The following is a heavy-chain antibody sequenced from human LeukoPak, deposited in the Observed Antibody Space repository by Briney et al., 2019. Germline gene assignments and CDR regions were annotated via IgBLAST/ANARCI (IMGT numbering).Heavy chain of an antibody. J-gene: IGHJ4*02. V-gene: IGHV1-18*01. CDR2: ISAFNGNT. CDR3: ARDMAVAGEPDY. D-gene: IGHD6-19*01. Sequence: ASVKVSCKASGYIFTSYGFSWVRQAPGQGLEWMGVISAFNGNTKYAQNFQGRVTMATDTSTTTAYMELRSLRSDDTAVYYCARDMAVAGEPDYWGQGTLVTVSS. CDR1: GYIFTSYG.